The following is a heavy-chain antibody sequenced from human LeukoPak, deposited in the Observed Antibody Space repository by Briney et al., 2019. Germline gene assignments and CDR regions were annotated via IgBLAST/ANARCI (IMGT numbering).Heavy chain of an antibody. CDR1: GGSISSSSYY. D-gene: IGHD3-3*01. Sequence: SETLSLTCTVSGGSISSSSYYWGWIRQPPGKGLEWIGSIYYSGSTYYNPSLKSRVTISVDTSKNQFSLKLSSVTAADTTVYYCARGWYYDFWSGYYTANWFDPWGQGTLVTVSS. V-gene: IGHV4-39*07. CDR3: ARGWYYDFWSGYYTANWFDP. CDR2: IYYSGST. J-gene: IGHJ5*02.